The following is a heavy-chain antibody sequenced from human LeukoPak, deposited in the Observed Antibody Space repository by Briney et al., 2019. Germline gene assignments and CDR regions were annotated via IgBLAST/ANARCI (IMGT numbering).Heavy chain of an antibody. CDR1: GFTFSSYA. CDR2: ISGSGGST. J-gene: IGHJ4*02. V-gene: IGHV3-23*01. D-gene: IGHD6-13*01. Sequence: GGSLRLSCAASGFTFSSYAMSWVRLAPGKGLEWVSAISGSGGSTYYADSVKGRFTISRDNSKNTLYLQMNSLRAEDTAVYYCAKRRSNSSSSLSFDYWGQGTLVTVSS. CDR3: AKRRSNSSSSLSFDY.